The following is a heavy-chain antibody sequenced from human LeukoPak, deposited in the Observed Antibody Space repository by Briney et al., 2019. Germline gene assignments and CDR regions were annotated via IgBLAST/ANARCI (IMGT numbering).Heavy chain of an antibody. D-gene: IGHD3-16*01. V-gene: IGHV3-48*01. CDR2: ISSSSSTI. J-gene: IGHJ6*03. CDR3: ARDFMLHYYMDV. Sequence: GGSLRLSCAASGFTFSSYSMNWVRQAPGKGLEWVSYISSSSSTIYYADSVKGRFTISRDNAKNSLYLQMNSLRAEDTAVYYCARDFMLHYYMDVWGKGTTVTVSS. CDR1: GFTFSSYS.